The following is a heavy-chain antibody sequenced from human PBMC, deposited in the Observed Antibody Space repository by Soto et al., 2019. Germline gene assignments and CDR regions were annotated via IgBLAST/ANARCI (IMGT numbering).Heavy chain of an antibody. J-gene: IGHJ4*02. CDR1: GYTFTSYG. D-gene: IGHD1-26*01. Sequence: RASVKVSCKASGYTFTSYGISWVQQAPGQGLEWMGWISAYNGNTNYAQKLQGRVTMTTDTSTSTAYMELRSLRSDDTAVYYCARDVGPSWRGSYVGRDYWGQGTLVTVSS. CDR3: ARDVGPSWRGSYVGRDY. CDR2: ISAYNGNT. V-gene: IGHV1-18*04.